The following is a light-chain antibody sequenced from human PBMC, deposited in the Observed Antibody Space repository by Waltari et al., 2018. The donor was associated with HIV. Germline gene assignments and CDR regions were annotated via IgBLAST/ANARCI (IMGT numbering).Light chain of an antibody. CDR3: YSTDSSGNHRV. J-gene: IGLJ3*02. CDR2: EDS. V-gene: IGLV3-10*01. CDR1: ALPQKY. Sequence: SYELTQPPSVSVSPGQTARSTCSGAALPQKYAYWYQQKSGQAPVLVIYEDSKRPSVIPERFSGSSSGTMATLTISGAQVEDEADYYCYSTDSSGNHRVFGGGTKLTVL.